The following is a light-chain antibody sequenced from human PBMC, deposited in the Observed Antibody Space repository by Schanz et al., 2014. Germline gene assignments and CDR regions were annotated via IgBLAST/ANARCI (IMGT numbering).Light chain of an antibody. CDR3: AGWDDTLNAQV. CDR1: SSDIGGYIF. J-gene: IGLJ3*02. V-gene: IGLV2-8*01. CDR2: EVN. Sequence: QSALTQPPSASGSPGQSVTISCTGTSSDIGGYIFVSWYQQHPGKAPKLMIYEVNKRPSGVPVRFSGSKSGTSASLAISGLQSEDEADYYCAGWDDTLNAQVFGGGTKLTVL.